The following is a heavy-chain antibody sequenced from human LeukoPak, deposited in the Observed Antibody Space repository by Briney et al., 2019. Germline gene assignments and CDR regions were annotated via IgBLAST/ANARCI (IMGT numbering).Heavy chain of an antibody. V-gene: IGHV3-7*04. CDR2: IKQDGSEK. CDR1: GFTFSNYW. J-gene: IGHJ4*02. CDR3: ARGYTSDY. D-gene: IGHD6-13*01. Sequence: GGSLRLSCAASGFTFSNYWMTWVRQAPGKGLEWVANIKQDGSEKYYLDSVKGRFTISRDNAKSSLYLQMNSLRAEDTAVYYCARGYTSDYWGQGTLVTVSS.